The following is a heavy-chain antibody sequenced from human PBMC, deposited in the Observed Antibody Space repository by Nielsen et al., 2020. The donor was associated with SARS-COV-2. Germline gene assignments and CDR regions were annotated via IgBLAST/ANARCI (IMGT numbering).Heavy chain of an antibody. CDR3: ARGKLPGYYYMDV. Sequence: SETLSLTCTVSGGSISSGGYYWSWIRQHPGKGLEWIGYIYYSGSTYYNPSLKSRVTISVDTSKNQFSLKLSSVTAADTAVYYCARGKLPGYYYMDVWGKGTTVTFSS. V-gene: IGHV4-31*03. CDR2: IYYSGST. CDR1: GGSISSGGYY. D-gene: IGHD2-15*01. J-gene: IGHJ6*03.